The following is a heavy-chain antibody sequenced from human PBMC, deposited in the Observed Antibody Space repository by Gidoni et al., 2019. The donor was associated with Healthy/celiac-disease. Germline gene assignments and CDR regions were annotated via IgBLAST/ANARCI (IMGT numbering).Heavy chain of an antibody. CDR1: GFTFSSYW. V-gene: IGHV3-7*01. Sequence: EVQLVESGGGLVQPGGSLRLSCAASGFTFSSYWMSWVRQAPGKGLEWVANIKQDGSEKYYVDSVKGRFTISRDNAKNSLYLQMNSLRAEDTAVYYCRCIAARPWDYYYGMDVWGQGTTVTVSS. CDR3: RCIAARPWDYYYGMDV. CDR2: IKQDGSEK. J-gene: IGHJ6*02. D-gene: IGHD6-6*01.